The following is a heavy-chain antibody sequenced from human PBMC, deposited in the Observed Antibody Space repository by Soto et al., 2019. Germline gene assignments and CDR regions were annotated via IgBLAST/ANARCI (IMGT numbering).Heavy chain of an antibody. CDR3: ATREDAATGPGGLYYFNS. J-gene: IGHJ4*02. V-gene: IGHV3-30*02. D-gene: IGHD6-13*01. CDR1: GFTFSSYG. Sequence: SLRLSCAASGFTFSSYGLHWVRQAPGKGLEWVSFISGSGSNKYYADSVKGRFAISRDNSKNTLYLQMNSLRAEDAALYYCATREDAATGPGGLYYFNSWGQGTLVTVSS. CDR2: ISGSGSNK.